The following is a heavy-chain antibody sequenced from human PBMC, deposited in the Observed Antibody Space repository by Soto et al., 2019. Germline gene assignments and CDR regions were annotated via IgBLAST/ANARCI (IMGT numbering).Heavy chain of an antibody. D-gene: IGHD4-17*01. V-gene: IGHV4-59*01. CDR2: VYYSGST. CDR1: GGSISNYY. CDR3: ARTTAVPNALRSRYFFDY. J-gene: IGHJ4*02. Sequence: SETLSLTCTVSGGSISNYYWTWVRQPPGKGLEWIGYVYYSGSTNYNPSLESRVTISIDASKNQFSLRLSSVTTADTALYYCARTTAVPNALRSRYFFDYWGQGTLVTVSS.